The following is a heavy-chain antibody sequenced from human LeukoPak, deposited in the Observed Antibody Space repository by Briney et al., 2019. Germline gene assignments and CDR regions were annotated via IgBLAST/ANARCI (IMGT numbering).Heavy chain of an antibody. V-gene: IGHV3-21*01. J-gene: IGHJ5*02. CDR3: ASSRLPAAKNWFDP. CDR2: ISSSSSYI. CDR1: GFTFSSYS. Sequence: GGSLRLSCAASGFTFSSYSMNWVRQAPEKGLEWVSSISSSSSYIYYADSVKGRFTISRDNAKNSLYLQMNSLRAEDTAVYYCASSRLPAAKNWFDPWGQGTPVTVSS. D-gene: IGHD2-2*01.